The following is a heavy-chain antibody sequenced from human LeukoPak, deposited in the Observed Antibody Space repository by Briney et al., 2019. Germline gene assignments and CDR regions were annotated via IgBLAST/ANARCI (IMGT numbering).Heavy chain of an antibody. CDR1: GVSISTYY. J-gene: IGHJ4*02. Sequence: SETLSLTCTVSGVSISTYYWSWIRQPPGKGLEWIGYIYYGGSTNYNPSLKSRVTISVDKSKNHFSLKLGSVTAADTAIYYCASYSVYRFDYWGQGTLVTVSS. V-gene: IGHV4-59*01. D-gene: IGHD1-26*01. CDR3: ASYSVYRFDY. CDR2: IYYGGST.